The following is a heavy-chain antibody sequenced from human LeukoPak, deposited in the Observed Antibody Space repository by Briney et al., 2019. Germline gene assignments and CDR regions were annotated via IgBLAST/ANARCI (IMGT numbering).Heavy chain of an antibody. CDR1: GFTFSNYW. J-gene: IGHJ4*02. D-gene: IGHD3-10*01. V-gene: IGHV3-7*01. Sequence: GGSLRLSCAASGFTFSNYWMTWVRQAPGKGLEWVANINQDGSDKYYAASVKVRFTISRDNAQNSLYLQMNSLRAEDTAVYYCVSTGSVLDYWGQGTLVTVSS. CDR3: VSTGSVLDY. CDR2: INQDGSDK.